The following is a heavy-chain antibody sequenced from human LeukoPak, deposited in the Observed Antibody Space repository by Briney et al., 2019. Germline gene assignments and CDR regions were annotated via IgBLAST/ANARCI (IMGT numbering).Heavy chain of an antibody. J-gene: IGHJ4*02. D-gene: IGHD6-13*01. V-gene: IGHV3-30-3*01. Sequence: PGGSLRLSCAASGFTFSSYATHWVRQAPGKGLEWVAVISYDGSNKYYADSVKGRFTISRDNSKNTLYLQMNSLRAEDTAVYYCARGYSSSWSRGAPFDYWGQGTLVTVSS. CDR2: ISYDGSNK. CDR1: GFTFSSYA. CDR3: ARGYSSSWSRGAPFDY.